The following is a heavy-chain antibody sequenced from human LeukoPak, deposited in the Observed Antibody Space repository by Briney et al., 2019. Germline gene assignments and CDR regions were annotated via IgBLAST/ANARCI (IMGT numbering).Heavy chain of an antibody. CDR1: GYTFTSYA. J-gene: IGHJ6*02. V-gene: IGHV7-4-1*02. D-gene: IGHD7-27*01. CDR3: ARSGSSGEDYYYYGMDV. CDR2: INTNTGNP. Sequence: ASVKVSCKASGYTFTSYAMNWVRQAPGQGLEWMGWINTNTGNPTYAQGFTGRFVFSLDTSVSTAYLQISSLKAEDTAVYYCARSGSSGEDYYYYGMDVWGQGTTVTVSS.